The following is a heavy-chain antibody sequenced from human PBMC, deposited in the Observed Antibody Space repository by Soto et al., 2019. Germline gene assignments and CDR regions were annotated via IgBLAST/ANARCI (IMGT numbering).Heavy chain of an antibody. V-gene: IGHV1-24*01. D-gene: IGHD1-1*01. J-gene: IGHJ4*02. CDR2: FDPEDEEI. Sequence: ASVKVSCKVSGDTLTELSIHWVRQAPGKGLEWMGRFDPEDEEIGYGQKFQGRVTMTEDTSTDTSYMEVTSLTSEDTAVYYCAPERLLFCDSYNCYRHYFDSWGQGTLVTVSS. CDR3: APERLLFCDSYNCYRHYFDS. CDR1: GDTLTELS.